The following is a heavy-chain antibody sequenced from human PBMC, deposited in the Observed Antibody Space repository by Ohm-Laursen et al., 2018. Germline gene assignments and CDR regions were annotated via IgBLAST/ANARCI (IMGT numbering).Heavy chain of an antibody. V-gene: IGHV1-69*01. J-gene: IGHJ4*02. D-gene: IGHD6-19*01. Sequence: VSAVKVSCKASGGTFSNYAINWVRQVPGQGLEWMGGIIPIFGTTNYAQKFQGRVTLTADEFMSTAYMELSSLRSEDTAVYYCARGIAVAGEVDYWGQGTLVTVSS. CDR1: GGTFSNYA. CDR3: ARGIAVAGEVDY. CDR2: IIPIFGTT.